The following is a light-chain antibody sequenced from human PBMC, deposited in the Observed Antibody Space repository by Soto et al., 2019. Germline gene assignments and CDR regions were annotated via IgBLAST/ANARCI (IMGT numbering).Light chain of an antibody. Sequence: QPVLTQSPSASASLGASVKLTCTLSSGHSSYTIAWHQQQPEKGPRYLMTLNSDGSHSKGDGIPDRFSGSSSGAERHLSISSLQSEDEADYYCQTWGTGIEVFGGGTKLTVL. CDR2: LNSDGSH. CDR1: SGHSSYT. CDR3: QTWGTGIEV. J-gene: IGLJ3*02. V-gene: IGLV4-69*01.